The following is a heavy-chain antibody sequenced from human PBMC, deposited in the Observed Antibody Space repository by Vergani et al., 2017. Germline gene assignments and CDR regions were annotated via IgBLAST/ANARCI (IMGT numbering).Heavy chain of an antibody. D-gene: IGHD2-15*01. CDR3: ARGSCLGGSCYKPLFDY. CDR2: IHTSGST. V-gene: IGHV4-61*02. J-gene: IGHJ4*02. CDR1: GGSINSHNYY. Sequence: QVQLQESGPGLVKPSQTLSLTCTVSGGSINSHNYYWSWIRQPAGKGLEWIGRIHTSGSTNYNPSLKSRVTMSEDTSKNQFSLTLTSVTAADTAVYFCARGSCLGGSCYKPLFDYGGQGILVTVSS.